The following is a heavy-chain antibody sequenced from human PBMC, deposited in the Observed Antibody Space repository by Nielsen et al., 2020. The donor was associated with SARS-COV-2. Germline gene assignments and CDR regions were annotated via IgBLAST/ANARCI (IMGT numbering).Heavy chain of an antibody. D-gene: IGHD6-13*01. CDR1: GFTFSSYG. CDR2: ISYDGSNK. Sequence: GESLKISCAASGFTFSSYGMHWVRQAPGKGLEWVAVISYDGSNKYYADSVKSRFTISRDNSKNTLYLQMNSLRAEDTAVYYCAKVGGAAAGTWSGHFDYWGQGTLVTVSS. J-gene: IGHJ4*02. CDR3: AKVGGAAAGTWSGHFDY. V-gene: IGHV3-30*18.